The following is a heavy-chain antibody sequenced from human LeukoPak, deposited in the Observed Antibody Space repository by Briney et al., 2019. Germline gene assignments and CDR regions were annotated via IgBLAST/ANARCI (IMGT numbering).Heavy chain of an antibody. V-gene: IGHV4-34*01. J-gene: IGHJ4*02. CDR2: INHSGST. Sequence: SETLSLTCAVYGGSFSGYYWSWIRQPPGKGLEWIGEINHSGSTNYNPSLKSRVTISVDTSKNQFSLKLSSVTAADTAVYYCARVRYFDWSHDYWGQGTLLTVSS. CDR1: GGSFSGYY. D-gene: IGHD3-9*01. CDR3: ARVRYFDWSHDY.